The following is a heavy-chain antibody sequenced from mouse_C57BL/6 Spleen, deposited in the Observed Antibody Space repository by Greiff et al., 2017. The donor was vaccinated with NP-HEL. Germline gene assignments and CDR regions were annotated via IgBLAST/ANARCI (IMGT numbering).Heavy chain of an antibody. D-gene: IGHD1-1*01. J-gene: IGHJ4*01. CDR2: IYPRDGST. Sequence: VQVVESDAELVKPGASVKVSCKVSGYTFTDHTIHWMKQRPEQGLEWIGYIYPRDGSTKYNEKFKGKATLTADKSSSTAYMQLNSLTSEDSAVYFCARYYYGAPSYAMDYWGQGTSVTVSS. CDR1: GYTFTDHT. V-gene: IGHV1-78*01. CDR3: ARYYYGAPSYAMDY.